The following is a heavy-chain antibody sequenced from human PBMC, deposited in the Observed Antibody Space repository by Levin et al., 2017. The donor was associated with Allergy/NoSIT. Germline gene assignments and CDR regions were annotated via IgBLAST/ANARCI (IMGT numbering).Heavy chain of an antibody. CDR3: ARVGGSGWYAAFDF. D-gene: IGHD6-19*01. CDR1: GFTFSSYA. J-gene: IGHJ3*01. CDR2: ISYDGSNK. V-gene: IGHV3-30-3*01. Sequence: PGGSLRLSCAGSGFTFSSYAMHWVRQPPGKGLEWVAVISYDGSNKYYADSVKGRFTISRDNSKNTLYLQMNSLRAEDTAVYYCARVGGSGWYAAFDFWGQGTLVTVSS.